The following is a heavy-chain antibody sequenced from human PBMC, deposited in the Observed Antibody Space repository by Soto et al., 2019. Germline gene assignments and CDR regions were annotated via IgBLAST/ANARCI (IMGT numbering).Heavy chain of an antibody. Sequence: GGSLRLSCAASGFTFSNYAMSWVRQAPGKGLEWVSSISGSGGSTNYADSVKGRFTISRDNSKNTLYLQMNSLRAEDTAVYYCANIQHSRAVAGTVDYWGQGTLVTVSS. CDR3: ANIQHSRAVAGTVDY. D-gene: IGHD6-19*01. CDR2: ISGSGGST. CDR1: GFTFSNYA. V-gene: IGHV3-23*01. J-gene: IGHJ4*02.